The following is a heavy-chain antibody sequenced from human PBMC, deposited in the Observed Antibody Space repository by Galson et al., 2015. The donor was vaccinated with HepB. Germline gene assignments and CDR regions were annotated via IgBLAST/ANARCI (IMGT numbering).Heavy chain of an antibody. V-gene: IGHV1-3*01. CDR2: INAGNGYT. D-gene: IGHD6-13*01. CDR3: ARDETSSWSYYFDY. CDR1: GYTFTSYA. Sequence: SVKVSCKASGYTFTSYAMHWVRQAPGQRLEWMGWINAGNGYTKYSQKFQGRVTITRDTSASTAYMELSSLRSEDTAVYYCARDETSSWSYYFDYWGQGTLVTVSS. J-gene: IGHJ4*02.